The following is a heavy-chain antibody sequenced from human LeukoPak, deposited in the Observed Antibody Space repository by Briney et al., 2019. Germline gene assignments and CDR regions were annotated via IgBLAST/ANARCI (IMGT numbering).Heavy chain of an antibody. J-gene: IGHJ3*01. CDR2: ISRDGKYI. CDR1: GFTFNTYS. Sequence: GGSLRLSCAASGFTFNTYSMNWVRQAPGKGLEWVSAISRDGKYIYYPDSVKGRFTVSRDNGKNSLYLQMNYLRAEDTAIYYCERDLLTWQLVHHDAYDVWGQGTIVTVS. CDR3: ERDLLTWQLVHHDAYDV. V-gene: IGHV3-21*01. D-gene: IGHD6-13*01.